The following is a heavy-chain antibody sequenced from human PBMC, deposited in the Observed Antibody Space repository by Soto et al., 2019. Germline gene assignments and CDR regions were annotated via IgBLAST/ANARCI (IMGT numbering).Heavy chain of an antibody. V-gene: IGHV3-30*18. CDR3: AKDWGQQWLVNVGWFDP. D-gene: IGHD6-19*01. CDR1: GFTFSSYG. CDR2: ISYDGSNK. J-gene: IGHJ5*02. Sequence: GGSLRLSCAASGFTFSSYGMHWVRQAPGKGLEWVAVISYDGSNKYYADSVKGRFTISRDNSKNTLYLQMNSLRAEDTAVYYCAKDWGQQWLVNVGWFDPWGQGTLVTVSS.